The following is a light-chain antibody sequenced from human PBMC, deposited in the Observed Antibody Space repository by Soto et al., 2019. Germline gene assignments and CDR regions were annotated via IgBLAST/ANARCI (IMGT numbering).Light chain of an antibody. J-gene: IGKJ2*01. CDR3: QQYNSPYT. V-gene: IGKV1-5*01. CDR1: QSISSW. CDR2: DAS. Sequence: DIQMTQSPSTLSASVGDRVTITCRASQSISSWLAWYQQKPGKAPKLLIYDASSLESGVPSRFSGSGSGTAFTLTISSLQPDDFATYYCQQYNSPYTFGQGTKVEIK.